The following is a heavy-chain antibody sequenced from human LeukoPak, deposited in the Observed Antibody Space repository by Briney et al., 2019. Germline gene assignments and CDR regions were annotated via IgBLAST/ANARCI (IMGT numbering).Heavy chain of an antibody. J-gene: IGHJ4*02. V-gene: IGHV4-38-2*01. CDR3: ARHLAAAGASYLDF. Sequence: SETLSLTCAVSGFSNGSGYHWGWVRQSPGTGLQWIGSISRSGNPYYNPSLMSRVTISIDTSGNQFSLRLSSVTAADTAVYYCARHLAAAGASYLDFWGRGTLLTVSS. CDR2: ISRSGNP. CDR1: GFSNGSGYH. D-gene: IGHD6-13*01.